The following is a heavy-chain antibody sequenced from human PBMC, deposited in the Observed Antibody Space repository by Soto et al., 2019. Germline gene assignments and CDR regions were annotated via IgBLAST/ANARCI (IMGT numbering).Heavy chain of an antibody. V-gene: IGHV4-59*11. CDR3: ARDRVGVSSSWFDS. CDR2: IYYSGST. CDR1: GGSISNHY. J-gene: IGHJ5*01. D-gene: IGHD1-26*01. Sequence: SETLSLTCTVSGGSISNHYWSWIRQPPGKGLEWIGYIYYSGSTDYNPSLKSRVTTSIDTSKNQFSLKVTSVTAADTAVYYCARDRVGVSSSWFDSWGRGTLVTAPQ.